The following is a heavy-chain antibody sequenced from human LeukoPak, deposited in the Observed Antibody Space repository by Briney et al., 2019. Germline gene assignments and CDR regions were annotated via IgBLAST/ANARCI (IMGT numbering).Heavy chain of an antibody. D-gene: IGHD6-13*01. Sequence: GRSLRLSCAASGFTFDDYAMHWVRQAPGKGLEWVSGISWNSGSIGYADSVKGRFTISRDNAKNSLYLQMNSLRAEDTALYYCAKALVRAGYYYGTDVWGQGTTVTVSS. CDR1: GFTFDDYA. V-gene: IGHV3-9*01. CDR3: AKALVRAGYYYGTDV. CDR2: ISWNSGSI. J-gene: IGHJ6*02.